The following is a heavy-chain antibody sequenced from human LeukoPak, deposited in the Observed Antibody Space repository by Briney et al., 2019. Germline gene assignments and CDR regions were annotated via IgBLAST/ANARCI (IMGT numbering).Heavy chain of an antibody. V-gene: IGHV3-11*06. CDR2: ISSSSSYI. D-gene: IGHD2-21*01. CDR3: ARRLLWYTPFDY. Sequence: PGGSLRLSCAASGFTFSDYYMSWIRQAPGKGLEWVSSISSSSSYIYYADSVKGRFTISRDNAKNSLYLQMNSLRAEDTAVYYCARRLLWYTPFDYWGQGTLVTVSS. CDR1: GFTFSDYY. J-gene: IGHJ4*02.